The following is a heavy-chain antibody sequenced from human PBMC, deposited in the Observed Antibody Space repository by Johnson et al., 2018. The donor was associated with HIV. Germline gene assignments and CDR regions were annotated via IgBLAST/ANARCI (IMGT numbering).Heavy chain of an antibody. CDR2: INSDGSST. D-gene: IGHD5-12*01. Sequence: VQLVESGGDVVRPGGSLRISCVASGFKLYEYDVSWVRQVPGKGLVWVSRINSDGSSTSYADSVKGRFTISRDNAKNTLYLQMNSLRAEDTAVYYCARDRRLADAFDIWGQGTMVTVSS. CDR3: ARDRRLADAFDI. V-gene: IGHV3-74*01. J-gene: IGHJ3*02. CDR1: GFKLYEYD.